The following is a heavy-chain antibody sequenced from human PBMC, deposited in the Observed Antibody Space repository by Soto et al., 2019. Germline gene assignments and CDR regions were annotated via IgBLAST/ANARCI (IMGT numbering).Heavy chain of an antibody. D-gene: IGHD3-3*02. J-gene: IGHJ3*01. CDR3: VRYRGLISRAAFDL. V-gene: IGHV3-30*04. Sequence: QVQLVESGGGVVQPGRSVRLSCAASRFTLSSYAMHWVRQAPGKGLEWVGVISFDGSYKYYAQSVKGRFTISRDNSKNRLWLELNSLRTEDTALYYCVRYRGLISRAAFDLWGQGTRVTVSS. CDR1: RFTLSSYA. CDR2: ISFDGSYK.